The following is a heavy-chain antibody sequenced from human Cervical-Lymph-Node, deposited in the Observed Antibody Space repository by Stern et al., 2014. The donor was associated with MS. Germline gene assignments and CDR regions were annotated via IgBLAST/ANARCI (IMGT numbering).Heavy chain of an antibody. V-gene: IGHV1-18*01. Sequence: QVQLVQSVAEVKKPGASVKVSCKASGYTFTSYGISWVRQAPGQGLEWMGWISAYNGNTNYAQKLQGRVTMTTDTSTSTAYMELRSLRSDDTAVYYCARDSCSSTSCYLGYYYYGMDVWGQGTTVTVSS. CDR3: ARDSCSSTSCYLGYYYYGMDV. CDR1: GYTFTSYG. CDR2: ISAYNGNT. J-gene: IGHJ6*02. D-gene: IGHD2-2*01.